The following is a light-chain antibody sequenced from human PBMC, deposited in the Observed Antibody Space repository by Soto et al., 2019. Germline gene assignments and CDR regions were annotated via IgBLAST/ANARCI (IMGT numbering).Light chain of an antibody. CDR2: DVS. J-gene: IGLJ1*01. Sequence: QSVLTQPASVSGSPGQSITISCTGTCSDVGGYNYVSWYQHHPGKAPKLTIYDVSNRPSGVSNRFSGSKSGNTASLTISGLQPEDEADYYCSSYTTSNTRQIAFGTGTKVTVL. V-gene: IGLV2-14*03. CDR3: SSYTTSNTRQIA. CDR1: CSDVGGYNY.